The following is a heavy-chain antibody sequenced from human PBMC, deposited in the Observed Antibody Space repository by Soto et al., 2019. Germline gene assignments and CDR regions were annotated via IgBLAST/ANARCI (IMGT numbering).Heavy chain of an antibody. Sequence: QVQLVQSGAEVKKPGASVKVSCKASGYTFTSYGISWVRQAPGQGLEWMGWISAYNGNTKYAQKLQGRVTMTTDTSTCTAYMKLRSLRSEDAAVYDCARDLAVTLIDYWGQGTRVTVST. CDR2: ISAYNGNT. CDR3: ARDLAVTLIDY. CDR1: GYTFTSYG. D-gene: IGHD6-19*01. V-gene: IGHV1-18*01. J-gene: IGHJ4*02.